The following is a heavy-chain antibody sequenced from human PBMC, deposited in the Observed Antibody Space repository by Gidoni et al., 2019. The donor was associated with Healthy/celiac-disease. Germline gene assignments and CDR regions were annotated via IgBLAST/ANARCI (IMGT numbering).Heavy chain of an antibody. J-gene: IGHJ6*02. CDR1: GGTFSSYA. D-gene: IGHD4-17*01. CDR2: IIPIFGTA. CDR3: ARDSAHNDYGDYGRQNYYYYGMDV. V-gene: IGHV1-69*01. Sequence: QVQLVQSGAEVKKPGSSVKVSCKASGGTFSSYAISWVRQAPGQGLEWMGGIIPIFGTANYAQKFQGRVTITADESTSTAYMELSSLRSEDTAVYYCARDSAHNDYGDYGRQNYYYYGMDVWGQGTTVTVSS.